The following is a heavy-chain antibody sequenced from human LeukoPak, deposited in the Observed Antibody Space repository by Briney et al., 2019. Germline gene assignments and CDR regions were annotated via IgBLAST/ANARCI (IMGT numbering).Heavy chain of an antibody. Sequence: SSETLSLTCTVSGGSISSYYWSWIRQPPGKGLEWIGYIYYSGSTNYNPSLKSRVTISVDTSKNQFSLKLNSVTAADTAVYYCARVSFQSHPYYGDYLFDYWGQGTLVTVSS. V-gene: IGHV4-59*01. CDR1: GGSISSYY. CDR2: IYYSGST. CDR3: ARVSFQSHPYYGDYLFDY. D-gene: IGHD4-17*01. J-gene: IGHJ4*02.